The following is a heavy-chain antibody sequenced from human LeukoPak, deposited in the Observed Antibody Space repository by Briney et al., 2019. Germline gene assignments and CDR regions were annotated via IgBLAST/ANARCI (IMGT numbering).Heavy chain of an antibody. J-gene: IGHJ3*02. D-gene: IGHD3-10*01. CDR1: GFTFSSYA. Sequence: GGSLRLSCAASGFTFSSYAMHWVRQAPGKGLEYVSVISSNGGSTYYANSVKGRFTISRDNSKNTLYLQMGSLRAEDMAVYYCARAQIPIWFGESHAFVIWGQGTMVTVSS. CDR3: ARAQIPIWFGESHAFVI. V-gene: IGHV3-64*01. CDR2: ISSNGGST.